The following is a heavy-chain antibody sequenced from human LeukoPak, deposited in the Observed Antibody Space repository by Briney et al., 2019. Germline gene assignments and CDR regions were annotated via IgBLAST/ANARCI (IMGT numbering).Heavy chain of an antibody. CDR1: GFTFDDYA. V-gene: IGHV3-43D*03. Sequence: PGGSLRLSCAASGFTFDDYAMHCVRQAPGKGLEWVSLIWDGGGTYYADSVKGRFTISRDNSKKSLYLQMSSLRAEDTALYDCAKAIAPAGTLSYFDFWGQGTLVTVSS. CDR2: IWDGGGT. J-gene: IGHJ4*02. CDR3: AKAIAPAGTLSYFDF. D-gene: IGHD6-13*01.